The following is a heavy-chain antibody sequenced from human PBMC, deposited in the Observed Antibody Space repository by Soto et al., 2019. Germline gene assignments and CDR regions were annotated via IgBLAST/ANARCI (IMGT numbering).Heavy chain of an antibody. V-gene: IGHV3-23*01. CDR1: GLTFSSYG. CDR2: ISGSGGST. CDR3: AKDRKWFGELLKPDY. D-gene: IGHD3-10*01. J-gene: IGHJ4*02. Sequence: LRLYCAASGLTFSSYGMSWVRQAPGKGLEWVSAISGSGGSTYYADSVKGRFTISRDNSKNTLYLQMNSLRDEDTAVYYCAKDRKWFGELLKPDYWGQGTLVTVSS.